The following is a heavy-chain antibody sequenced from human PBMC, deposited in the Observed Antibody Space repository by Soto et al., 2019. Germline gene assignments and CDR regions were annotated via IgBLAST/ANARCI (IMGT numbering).Heavy chain of an antibody. CDR1: GGSMSSGGYY. D-gene: IGHD3-3*01. CDR2: IYYSGST. V-gene: IGHV4-31*03. CDR3: ARAVGDYYPFWSCYYLAVDY. Sequence: QVQLQESGPGLVKPSQTLSVTCTVSGGSMSSGGYYWSWIRQHPGKGLEWIGYIYYSGSTYYNPSLKSRVTISVDTSKNQFSLKLSSVTAADTAVYYCARAVGDYYPFWSCYYLAVDYWGQGTLVTVSP. J-gene: IGHJ4*02.